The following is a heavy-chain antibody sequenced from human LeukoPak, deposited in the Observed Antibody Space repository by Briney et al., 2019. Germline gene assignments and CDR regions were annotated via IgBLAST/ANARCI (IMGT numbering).Heavy chain of an antibody. J-gene: IGHJ3*02. CDR2: FDPEDGET. CDR1: GYTLTELS. V-gene: IGHV1-24*01. D-gene: IGHD4-17*01. CDR3: ATLGYGDYPHDAFDI. Sequence: ASVKVSCKVSGYTLTELSMHWVRQAPGKGLEWMGGFDPEDGETIYAQKFQGRVTMTEDTSTDTAYMELSSLRSEDTAVYYCATLGYGDYPHDAFDIWGQGTMVTVSS.